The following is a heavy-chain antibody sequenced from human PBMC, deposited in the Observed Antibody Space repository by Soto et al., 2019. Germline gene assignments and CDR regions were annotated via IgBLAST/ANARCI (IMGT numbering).Heavy chain of an antibody. CDR1: GYTFTSYW. Sequence: PGESLKISCKGSGYTFTSYWISWVRQMPGKGLEWMGRIDARDSQTNYSPSFQGHVTISADKSFNTVYLQWSSLKASDTAMYYCARHDFGDYVYSFDNWGQGTLVTVPS. V-gene: IGHV5-10-1*01. J-gene: IGHJ4*02. CDR2: IDARDSQT. D-gene: IGHD4-17*01. CDR3: ARHDFGDYVYSFDN.